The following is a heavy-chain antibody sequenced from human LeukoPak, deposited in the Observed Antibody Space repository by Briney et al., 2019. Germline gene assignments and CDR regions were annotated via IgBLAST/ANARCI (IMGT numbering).Heavy chain of an antibody. CDR2: ISGSGGST. V-gene: IGHV3-23*01. CDR3: ARGDRLGTYYYDSSGYYYLDY. Sequence: PGGSLRLSCAASGFTFSNYAMSWVRQAPGKGLEWVSVISGSGGSTYNADSVKGRFTISRDNSKNTLYLQMNSLRAEDTAVYYCARGDRLGTYYYDSSGYYYLDYWGQGTLVTVSS. J-gene: IGHJ4*02. D-gene: IGHD3-22*01. CDR1: GFTFSNYA.